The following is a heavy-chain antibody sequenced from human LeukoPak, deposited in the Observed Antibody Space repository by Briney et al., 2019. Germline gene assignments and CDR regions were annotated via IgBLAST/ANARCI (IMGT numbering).Heavy chain of an antibody. CDR1: GLTFSKYA. CDR3: ARDCGSTGCDY. D-gene: IGHD2-2*01. Sequence: GGSLRLSCAASGLTFSKYAMSWVRQAPGKGLEWVSRISNDGSTTTYADSVRGRFTISRDNSKNTLYLQMNSLRAEDTAVYYCARDCGSTGCDYWGQGTLVTVSS. CDR2: ISNDGSTT. J-gene: IGHJ4*02. V-gene: IGHV3-74*01.